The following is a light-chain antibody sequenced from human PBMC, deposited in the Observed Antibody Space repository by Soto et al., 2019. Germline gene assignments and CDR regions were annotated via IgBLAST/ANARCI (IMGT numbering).Light chain of an antibody. CDR3: SSYTSSRTVI. CDR2: EVS. J-gene: IGLJ2*01. V-gene: IGLV2-14*01. CDR1: GGDVGGYNY. Sequence: QSALTQPASVSGSPGQSITISYSGTGGDVGGYNYVSWYQQHPGKAPKLMIYEVSNRPSGVSNRFSGSKSGNTASLTISGLQAEDDADYYCSSYTSSRTVIFGGGTKLTVL.